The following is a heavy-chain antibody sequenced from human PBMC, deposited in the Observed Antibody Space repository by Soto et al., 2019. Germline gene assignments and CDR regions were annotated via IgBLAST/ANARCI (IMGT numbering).Heavy chain of an antibody. Sequence: GGSLRLSCAASGFTFSSYAMSWVRQAPGKGLEWVSAISGSGGSTYYADSVKGRFTISRDNSKNTLYLQMNSLRAEDTAVYYCAKALQWLVRAPGYFQHWGQGTLVTVSS. CDR3: AKALQWLVRAPGYFQH. V-gene: IGHV3-23*01. D-gene: IGHD6-19*01. CDR2: ISGSGGST. CDR1: GFTFSSYA. J-gene: IGHJ1*01.